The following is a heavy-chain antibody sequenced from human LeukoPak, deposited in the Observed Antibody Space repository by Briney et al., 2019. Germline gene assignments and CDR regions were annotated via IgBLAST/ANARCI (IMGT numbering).Heavy chain of an antibody. D-gene: IGHD3-10*01. J-gene: IGHJ3*02. CDR3: GRSKDAFDI. V-gene: IGHV3-53*01. CDR1: GFTVSSNY. Sequence: TGGSLRLSCAASGFTVSSNYMGWVRQAPGKGLEWVSVIYSGGSTYYADSVKGRFTISRDNSKNTLYLQMNSLRAEDTAVYYCGRSKDAFDIWGQGTMVTVSS. CDR2: IYSGGST.